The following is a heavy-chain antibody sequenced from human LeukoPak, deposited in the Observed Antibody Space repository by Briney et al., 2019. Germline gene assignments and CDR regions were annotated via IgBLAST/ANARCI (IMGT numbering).Heavy chain of an antibody. Sequence: GGSLRLSCAASGFTFSSYGMHWVRQAPGKGLEGVAVIWYDGSNKYYADSVKGRFTISRDNSKNTLYLQMNSLRAEDTAVYYCARDSEATDHLFDYWGQGTLVTVSS. CDR1: GFTFSSYG. CDR2: IWYDGSNK. CDR3: ARDSEATDHLFDY. D-gene: IGHD1-26*01. J-gene: IGHJ4*02. V-gene: IGHV3-33*01.